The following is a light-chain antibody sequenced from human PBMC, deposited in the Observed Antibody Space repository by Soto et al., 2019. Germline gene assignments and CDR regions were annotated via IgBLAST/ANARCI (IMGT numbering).Light chain of an antibody. CDR2: GAS. CDR3: HQYNNGPPWT. CDR1: QSVSSN. J-gene: IGKJ1*01. Sequence: IAMTQSPATLSVSPGERATLSCRASQSVSSNLAWYQQKPGQAPRLLIYGASTRATGVPARFSGSGSGTEFTLTISSLQTEDFAVYYCHQYNNGPPWTFGQGTKVDIK. V-gene: IGKV3-15*01.